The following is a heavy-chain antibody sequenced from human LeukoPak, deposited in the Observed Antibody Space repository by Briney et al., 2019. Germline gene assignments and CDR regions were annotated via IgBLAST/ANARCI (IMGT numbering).Heavy chain of an antibody. CDR3: AKDDFWSGYSLY. V-gene: IGHV3-23*01. CDR2: ISGSGGST. CDR1: GFTFSSYA. J-gene: IGHJ4*02. D-gene: IGHD3-3*01. Sequence: GGSLRLSCAASGFTFSSYAMSWVRQAPGKGLEWVSAISGSGGSTYYADSVKGRFTISRDNSKNTLYLQMNSLRAEDTAVHYCAKDDFWSGYSLYWGQGTLVTVSS.